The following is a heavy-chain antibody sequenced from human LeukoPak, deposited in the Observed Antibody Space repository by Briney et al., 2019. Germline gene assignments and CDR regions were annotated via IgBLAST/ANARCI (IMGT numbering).Heavy chain of an antibody. D-gene: IGHD3-16*01. Sequence: GGSLRLSCAASGFTFDDYTMHWVRQAPGKGLEWVSLISGDGGSTYYADSVKGRFTISRDNSKNSLYLQMNSLRTEDIALYYCAKDNNLWGVLDYWGQGTLVTVSS. CDR3: AKDNNLWGVLDY. CDR1: GFTFDDYT. V-gene: IGHV3-43*01. J-gene: IGHJ4*02. CDR2: ISGDGGST.